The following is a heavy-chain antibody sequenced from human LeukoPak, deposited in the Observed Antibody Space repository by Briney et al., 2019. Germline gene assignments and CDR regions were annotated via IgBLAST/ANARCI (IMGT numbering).Heavy chain of an antibody. J-gene: IGHJ3*02. V-gene: IGHV3-30*18. Sequence: TGGSLRLSCAASGFTFTSYGMHWVRQAPGKGLEWVAFISNDGTNKYYADSMEGRFTISRDNSKNTLYLQMNSLRAEDTAVYYCAKILVGEDGFDIWGQGTMVTVSS. CDR2: ISNDGTNK. CDR3: AKILVGEDGFDI. D-gene: IGHD2-21*01. CDR1: GFTFTSYG.